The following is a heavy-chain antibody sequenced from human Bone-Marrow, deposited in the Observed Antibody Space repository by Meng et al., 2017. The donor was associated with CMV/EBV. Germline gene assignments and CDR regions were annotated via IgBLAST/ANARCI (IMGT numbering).Heavy chain of an antibody. J-gene: IGHJ4*02. CDR3: ARADYKGYFDY. Sequence: GSLRLSCTVSGGSISSSSYYWGWIRQPPGKGLEWIGSIYCSGSTYYNPSLKSRVTISVDTSKNQFSLKLSSVTAADTAVYYCARADYKGYFDYWGQGTLVTVSS. CDR1: GGSISSSSYY. D-gene: IGHD4-11*01. V-gene: IGHV4-39*01. CDR2: IYCSGST.